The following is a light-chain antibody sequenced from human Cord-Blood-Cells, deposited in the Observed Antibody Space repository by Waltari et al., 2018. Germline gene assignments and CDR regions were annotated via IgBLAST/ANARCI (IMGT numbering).Light chain of an antibody. J-gene: IGKJ2*01. CDR2: GAS. V-gene: IGKV3-20*01. CDR1: QSVSSSY. Sequence: EIVLTQSPGTVSLSPGERATLSCRAHQSVSSSYLAWYQQKPGQAPRLLIYGASSRATGIPDRFSGSGSGTDFTLTISRLEPEDFAVYYCQQYGSSPYTFGQGTKLEIK. CDR3: QQYGSSPYT.